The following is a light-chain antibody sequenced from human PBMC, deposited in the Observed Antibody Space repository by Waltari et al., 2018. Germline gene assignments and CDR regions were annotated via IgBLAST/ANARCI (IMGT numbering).Light chain of an antibody. CDR3: MQSLQAPWT. J-gene: IGKJ1*01. CDR1: QSLLHSNGNNY. Sequence: DIVMTXSPLSLPVTPGEPASISXRSSQSLLHSNGNNYLDWYLQKPGQSPQLLIYVASTRASGVPDXFSGSGSGTDFTLKITXVEAEDVGVYYCMQSLQAPWTFGQGTKVEIK. V-gene: IGKV2-28*01. CDR2: VAS.